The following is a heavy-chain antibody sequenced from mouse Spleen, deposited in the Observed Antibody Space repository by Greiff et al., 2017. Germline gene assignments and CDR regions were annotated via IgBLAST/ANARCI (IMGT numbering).Heavy chain of an antibody. D-gene: IGHD1-1*01. CDR1: GFNIKDDY. Sequence: VQLQQSGAELVRPGASVKLSCTASGFNIKDDYMHWVKQRPEQGLEWIGWIDPENGDTEYASKFQGKATITADTSSNTAYLQLSSLTSEDTAVYYCTTNGCGWYFDGWGAGTTVTVSS. CDR2: IDPENGDT. CDR3: TTNGCGWYFDG. V-gene: IGHV14-4*01. J-gene: IGHJ1*01.